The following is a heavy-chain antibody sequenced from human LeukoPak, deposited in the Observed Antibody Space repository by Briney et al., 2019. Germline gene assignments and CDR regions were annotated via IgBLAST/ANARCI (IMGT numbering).Heavy chain of an antibody. CDR1: GGSLSGYY. J-gene: IGHJ6*03. CDR2: INHSGST. D-gene: IGHD3-3*01. V-gene: IGHV4-34*01. CDR3: ARVLTIFGVVKGYYYMDV. Sequence: SETLSLTCAVYGGSLSGYYWSWIRQPPGKGLEWIGEINHSGSTNYNPSLKSRVTISVDTSKNQFSLKLSSVTAADTAVYYCARVLTIFGVVKGYYYMDVWGKGTTVTVSS.